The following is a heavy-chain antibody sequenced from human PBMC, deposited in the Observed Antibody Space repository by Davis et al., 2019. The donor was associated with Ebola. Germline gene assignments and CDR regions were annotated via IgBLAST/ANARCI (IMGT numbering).Heavy chain of an antibody. Sequence: PGGSLRLSCAASGFTFSSYSMNWVRQAPGEGLEWVAFISYDGSNQYYTDSVKGRFTISRDNSQNTLFLQMNSLRPDDTAVYYCARVGPDIVPTSFDYWGQGTLVTVSS. D-gene: IGHD5-12*01. CDR2: ISYDGSNQ. CDR1: GFTFSSYS. V-gene: IGHV3-30*03. CDR3: ARVGPDIVPTSFDY. J-gene: IGHJ4*02.